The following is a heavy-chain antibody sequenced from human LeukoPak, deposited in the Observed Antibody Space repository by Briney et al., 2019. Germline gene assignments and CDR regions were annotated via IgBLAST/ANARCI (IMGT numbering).Heavy chain of an antibody. CDR2: ISGSGGNT. Sequence: AASGFTFSSXAXXWVRXAPGKGXXXXXXISGSGGNTYYVDSVKGRFTISRDNSRNTLYLQMNNLRAEDTAVYYCAKDALISYRGAWSQSDYWGQGTLVTVSS. CDR1: GFTFSSXA. D-gene: IGHD2/OR15-2a*01. V-gene: IGHV3-23*01. J-gene: IGHJ4*02. CDR3: AKDALISYRGAWSQSDY.